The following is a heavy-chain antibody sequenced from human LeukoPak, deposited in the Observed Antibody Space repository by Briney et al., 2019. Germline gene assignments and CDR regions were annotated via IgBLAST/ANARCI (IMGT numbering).Heavy chain of an antibody. CDR3: ARSHGGNSGWFDP. D-gene: IGHD4-23*01. Sequence: GGSLRLSCAASGFTFSSYSMNWVRQAPGKGLEWVSSISSSSSYIYYADSVKGRFTISRDNAKNSLYLQMNSLRAEDTAVYYCARSHGGNSGWFDPWGQGTLATVSS. V-gene: IGHV3-21*01. CDR2: ISSSSSYI. CDR1: GFTFSSYS. J-gene: IGHJ5*02.